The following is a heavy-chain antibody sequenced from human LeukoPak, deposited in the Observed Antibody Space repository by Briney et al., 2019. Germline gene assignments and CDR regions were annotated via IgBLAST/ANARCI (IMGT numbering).Heavy chain of an antibody. CDR2: IYYSGST. D-gene: IGHD1-1*01. V-gene: IGHV4-59*01. CDR1: GGSISSYY. Sequence: SETLSLTCTVSGGSISSYYWSWIRQPPGKGLEWIGYIYYSGSTNYNPSLKSRVTISVDTSKNQFSLKLSSVTAADTAVYYCARGTPRAAFDIWGQGTMVTVSS. J-gene: IGHJ3*02. CDR3: ARGTPRAAFDI.